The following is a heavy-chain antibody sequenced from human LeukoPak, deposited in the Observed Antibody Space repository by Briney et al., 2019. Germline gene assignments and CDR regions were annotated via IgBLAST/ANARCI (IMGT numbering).Heavy chain of an antibody. Sequence: ATVKVSCKASGYTFTSYGISWVRQAPGQGLEWMGWISAYNGNTNYAQKLQGRVTMTTDTSTSTAYMELRSLRSDDTAVYYCARDGFIAAAGILDYWGQGTLVTVSS. J-gene: IGHJ4*02. CDR3: ARDGFIAAAGILDY. CDR2: ISAYNGNT. V-gene: IGHV1-18*01. CDR1: GYTFTSYG. D-gene: IGHD6-13*01.